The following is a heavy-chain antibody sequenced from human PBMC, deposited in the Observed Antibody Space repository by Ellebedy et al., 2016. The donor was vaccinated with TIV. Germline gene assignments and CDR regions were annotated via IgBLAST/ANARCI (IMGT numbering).Heavy chain of an antibody. D-gene: IGHD3-22*01. CDR1: GYSFTNYW. Sequence: GESLKISCEASGYSFTNYWINWVRQMPGKGLEWMGRIDPSDSYTNYSPSFQGQVTISADKSISTAYLQWSSLKASDTAMYYCARGAYYYDSSGYFKGYFDLWGRGTLVTVSS. V-gene: IGHV5-10-1*04. J-gene: IGHJ2*01. CDR3: ARGAYYYDSSGYFKGYFDL. CDR2: IDPSDSYT.